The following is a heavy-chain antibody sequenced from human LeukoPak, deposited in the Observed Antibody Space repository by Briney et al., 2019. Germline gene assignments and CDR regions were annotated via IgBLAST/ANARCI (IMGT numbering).Heavy chain of an antibody. CDR1: GGSVSSGSYY. CDR2: IYYSGST. Sequence: SETLSLTCTVSGGSVSSGSYYWSWIRQPPGKGLEWIGYIYYSGSTNYNPSLKSRVTISVDTSKNQFSLKLSSVTAADTAVYYCARGQSNPLHHWGQGTLVTVSS. V-gene: IGHV4-61*01. D-gene: IGHD4-11*01. CDR3: ARGQSNPLHH. J-gene: IGHJ1*01.